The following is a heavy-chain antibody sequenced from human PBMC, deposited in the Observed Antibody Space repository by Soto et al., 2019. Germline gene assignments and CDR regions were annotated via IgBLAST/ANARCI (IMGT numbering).Heavy chain of an antibody. CDR1: GFTFSSYA. Sequence: GGSLRLSCAASGFTFSSYAMHWVRQAPGKGLEWVAVISYDGSNKYYADSVKGRFTISRDNSKNTLYLQMNSLRAEDTAVYYCARYRIAADLSDFDYWGQGTLVTVSS. V-gene: IGHV3-30-3*01. J-gene: IGHJ4*02. CDR2: ISYDGSNK. D-gene: IGHD6-13*01. CDR3: ARYRIAADLSDFDY.